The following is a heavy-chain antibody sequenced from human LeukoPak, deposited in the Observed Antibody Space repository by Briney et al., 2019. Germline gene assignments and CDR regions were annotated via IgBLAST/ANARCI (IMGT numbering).Heavy chain of an antibody. CDR1: GYTLTSYD. J-gene: IGHJ5*02. D-gene: IGHD3-16*02. V-gene: IGHV1-8*03. CDR2: MNSNSGNT. CDR3: ARRLDYDSVWGRYRYRFDP. Sequence: ASVSVSCKASGYTLTSYDINWVRQATAQGLEWMRWMNSNSGNTGYAQKSQGRVTITRNTSISTAYMELSSLRSEATAVYYGARRLDYDSVWGRYRYRFDPWGQGTLVTVSS.